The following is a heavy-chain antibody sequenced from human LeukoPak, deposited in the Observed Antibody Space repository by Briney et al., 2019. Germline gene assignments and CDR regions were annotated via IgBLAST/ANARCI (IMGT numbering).Heavy chain of an antibody. Sequence: SETLSLTCTVSGGSISNYYWSWIRQPAGKGLEWIGRIYTSGSTRYNPSLKSRVTMSVDTSKNQFSLKLSSVTAADTAVYYCAREDLANGVCSLWGQGSLVTVSS. J-gene: IGHJ1*01. CDR1: GGSISNYY. CDR2: IYTSGST. D-gene: IGHD2-8*01. CDR3: AREDLANGVCSL. V-gene: IGHV4-4*07.